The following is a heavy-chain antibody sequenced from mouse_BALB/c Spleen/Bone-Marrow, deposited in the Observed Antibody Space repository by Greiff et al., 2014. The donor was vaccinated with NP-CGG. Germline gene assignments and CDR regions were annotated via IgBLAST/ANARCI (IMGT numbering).Heavy chain of an antibody. D-gene: IGHD2-14*01. J-gene: IGHJ3*01. CDR1: GYTFTDYE. Sequence: VKLMESGAEPVRPGASVKLSCKALGYTFTDYEMHWVKQTPVNGLEWIGAIHPGSGNTAYNQKFKGKATLTADKSSSTAYMELSSLTSEDSAVYYCIRGNYRYSWFAYWGQGTLVTVSA. CDR2: IHPGSGNT. CDR3: IRGNYRYSWFAY. V-gene: IGHV1-15*01.